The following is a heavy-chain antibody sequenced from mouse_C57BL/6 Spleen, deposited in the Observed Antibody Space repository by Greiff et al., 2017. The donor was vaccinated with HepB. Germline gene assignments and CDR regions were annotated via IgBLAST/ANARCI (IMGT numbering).Heavy chain of an antibody. Sequence: QVQLQHSGPELVKPGASVKISCKASGYAFSSSWMNWVKQRPGKGLEWIGRIYPGDGDTNYNGKFKGKATLTADKSSSTAYMQLSSLTSEDSAVYFCAREEITTVVDYWGQGTTLTVSS. CDR3: AREEITTVVDY. J-gene: IGHJ2*01. V-gene: IGHV1-82*01. CDR2: IYPGDGDT. CDR1: GYAFSSSW. D-gene: IGHD1-1*01.